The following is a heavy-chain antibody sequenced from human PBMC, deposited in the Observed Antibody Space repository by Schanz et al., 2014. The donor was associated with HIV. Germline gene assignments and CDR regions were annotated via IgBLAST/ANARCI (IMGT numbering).Heavy chain of an antibody. D-gene: IGHD3-16*01. Sequence: VQLVESGGGVVRPGRSLRLSCAASGFTFSSFGMHWVRQAPGKGLEWVAVISYDGSNKYYADSVKGRFTISRDNSKNTLYLQMNSLRPEDTAVYYCAKDAGGAMDVWGQGTTVTVSS. CDR3: AKDAGGAMDV. V-gene: IGHV3-30*18. J-gene: IGHJ6*02. CDR2: ISYDGSNK. CDR1: GFTFSSFG.